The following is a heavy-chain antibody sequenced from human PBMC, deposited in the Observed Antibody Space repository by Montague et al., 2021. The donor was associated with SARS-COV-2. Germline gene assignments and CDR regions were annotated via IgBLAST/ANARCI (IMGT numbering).Heavy chain of an antibody. V-gene: IGHV3-21*01. J-gene: IGHJ4*02. CDR2: ITVSKSYI. Sequence: SLRLSCAASGFIFRGYTMNWVRQAPGKGLEWVPFITVSKSYIYHADSLKGRFTISRDNAKNPLFLQMNSLRAEDTAVYYCAREDDYVGGGIFDYWGQGTLVAVSS. D-gene: IGHD4-17*01. CDR3: AREDDYVGGGIFDY. CDR1: GFIFRGYT.